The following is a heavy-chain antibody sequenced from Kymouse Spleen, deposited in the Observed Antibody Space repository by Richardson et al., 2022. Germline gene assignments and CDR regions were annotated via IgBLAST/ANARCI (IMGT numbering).Heavy chain of an antibody. Sequence: QVQLQESGPGLVKPSETLSLTCTVSGGSISSYYWSWIRQPPGKGLEWIGYIYYSGSTNYNPSLKSRVTISVDTSKNQFSLKLSSVTAADTAVYYCARDGAVAGTDAFDIWGQGTMVTVSS. CDR1: GGSISSYY. V-gene: IGHV4-59*01. J-gene: IGHJ3*02. D-gene: IGHD6-19*01. CDR3: ARDGAVAGTDAFDI. CDR2: IYYSGST.